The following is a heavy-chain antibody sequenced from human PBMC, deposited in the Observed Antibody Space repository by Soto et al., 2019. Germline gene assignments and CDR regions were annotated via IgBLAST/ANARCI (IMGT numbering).Heavy chain of an antibody. V-gene: IGHV4-39*01. Sequence: SETLSLTCTVSGGSISSTTYYWGWMRQPPGKGLEWIASFFIGGNTYYNPSLKSRVTISLDTSKNQFSLKLTSVAAADTAVYHCAAQRWQQFFDYWAQGTLVTVSS. J-gene: IGHJ4*02. CDR1: GGSISSTTYY. CDR2: FFIGGNT. CDR3: AAQRWQQFFDY.